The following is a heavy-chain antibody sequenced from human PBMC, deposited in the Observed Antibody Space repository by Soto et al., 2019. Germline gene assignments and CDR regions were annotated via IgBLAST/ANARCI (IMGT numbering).Heavy chain of an antibody. V-gene: IGHV1-69*13. D-gene: IGHD6-13*01. CDR1: GGTFSSYR. J-gene: IGHJ4*02. CDR2: IVPIYRTA. Sequence: SVKVSCKASGGTFSSYRFNWVRQARGQGLEWLGGIVPIYRTADYAQKFQGRVTITADESTRTVYMELSSLKSQGTALYYCARDSGAKLSSSWGQGTLVTVSS. CDR3: ARDSGAKLSSS.